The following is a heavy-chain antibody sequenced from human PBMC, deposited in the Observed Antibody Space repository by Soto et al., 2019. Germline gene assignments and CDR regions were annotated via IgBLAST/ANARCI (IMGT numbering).Heavy chain of an antibody. CDR1: GDSIKNYF. J-gene: IGHJ4*02. V-gene: IGHV4-59*01. CDR2: FYHSGTT. CDR3: ARDPGYCTNGVCPIFDF. Sequence: QVQLQESGPGLVKASETLSLTCTVSGDSIKNYFWSWVRQPPGKGLEWIGHFYHSGTTNYSPALKSRVTISICQSKNQFSLRLNSVTAADTAVYFCARDPGYCTNGVCPIFDFWGQGIPVTVSS. D-gene: IGHD2-8*01.